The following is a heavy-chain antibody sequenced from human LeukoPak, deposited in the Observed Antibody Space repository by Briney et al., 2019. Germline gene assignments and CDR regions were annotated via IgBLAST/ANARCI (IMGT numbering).Heavy chain of an antibody. Sequence: SETLPLTCTVSGGSIRITSYYWGWIRQSPGREPEWIGSIYFSGRTHYNPSLESRVTISVDTSNNQFSLRLNSVTAADTAVHSCARGGSYWDSWGQGNLVTVSS. V-gene: IGHV4-39*07. CDR3: ARGGSYWDS. D-gene: IGHD3-10*01. J-gene: IGHJ4*02. CDR2: IYFSGRT. CDR1: GGSIRITSYY.